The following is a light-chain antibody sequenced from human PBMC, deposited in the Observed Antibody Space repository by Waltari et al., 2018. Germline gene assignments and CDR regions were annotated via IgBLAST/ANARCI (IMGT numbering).Light chain of an antibody. CDR3: SSYIARRTWV. J-gene: IGLJ3*02. CDR2: EVT. Sequence: QSALTQPPSVSGSLGQTVSISCTRSDSAVVDFDRVSWYRQSPGTAPKPLSYEVTGRPSGVSGRFAGSKSGNTASLTISGLQPDDEADYYCSSYIARRTWVFGGGTTLTVL. V-gene: IGLV2-18*02. CDR1: DSAVVDFDR.